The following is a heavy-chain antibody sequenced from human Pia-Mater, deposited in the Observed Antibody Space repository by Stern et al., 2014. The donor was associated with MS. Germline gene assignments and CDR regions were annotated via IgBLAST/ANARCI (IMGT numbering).Heavy chain of an antibody. J-gene: IGHJ4*02. CDR3: ATPTPAHY. CDR1: GFTFSTFR. V-gene: IGHV3-48*02. D-gene: IGHD2-15*01. CDR2: ISGNGPPT. Sequence: VQLVESGGGLVQPGGSLRLSRTASGFTFSTFRMNWVRQAPGHGLEWVAYISGNGPPTHYSDSVKGRFTISRDNANNSLYLQMNGLRDEDTAVYYCATPTPAHYWGQGTLVTVSS.